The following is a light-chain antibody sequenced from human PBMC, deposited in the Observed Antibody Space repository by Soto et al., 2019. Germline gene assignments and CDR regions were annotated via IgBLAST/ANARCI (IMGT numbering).Light chain of an antibody. V-gene: IGLV2-14*03. CDR1: SSDIGGYHY. CDR2: DVT. Sequence: QSALTQPASVSGSPGQSITISCTGTSSDIGGYHYVSWYQRHPGKAPKLIIYDVTNRPTTVADRLSGSKSGNSASLTISGLQAEDEADYFCGSYTSSTTLVVFGGGTKLTVL. J-gene: IGLJ2*01. CDR3: GSYTSSTTLVV.